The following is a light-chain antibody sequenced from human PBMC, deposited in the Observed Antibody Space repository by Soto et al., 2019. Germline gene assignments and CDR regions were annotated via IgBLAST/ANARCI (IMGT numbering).Light chain of an antibody. V-gene: IGKV1-27*01. CDR2: AAS. J-gene: IGKJ2*01. CDR3: QRYDSAPYT. Sequence: DIQMTQSPSSLSTSVGDRVTITCRASQAISNYLAWYQRKPGNVPKLLIYAASTLQSGVPSRFSGSGSGTDFTLTINHLQPEDVATYYCQRYDSAPYTFGQGTKLEIK. CDR1: QAISNY.